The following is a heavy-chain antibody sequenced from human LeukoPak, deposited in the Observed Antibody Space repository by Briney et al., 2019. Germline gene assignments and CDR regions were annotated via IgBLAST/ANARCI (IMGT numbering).Heavy chain of an antibody. CDR3: ARFEF. CDR2: INHSGST. J-gene: IGHJ4*02. CDR1: GGSXXXYY. Sequence: GGSXXXYYWSWVRQPPGKGLEWIGGINHSGSTNYNPSLKSRVTISVDTSKNQFSLKLSSVTAADTAVYYCARFEFWGQGTLVTVSS. V-gene: IGHV4-34*01.